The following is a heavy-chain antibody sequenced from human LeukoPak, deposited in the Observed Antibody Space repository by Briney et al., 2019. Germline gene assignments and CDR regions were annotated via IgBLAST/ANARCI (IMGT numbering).Heavy chain of an antibody. CDR2: INHSGST. CDR3: ARVNSGYDYFDY. J-gene: IGHJ4*02. CDR1: GGSFSGYY. D-gene: IGHD5-12*01. V-gene: IGHV4-34*01. Sequence: SETLSLTCAVYGGSFSGYYWSWIRQPPGKGLEWIGEINHSGSTNYNPSLKSRVTISVDTSKDQFSLKLSSVTAADTAVYYCARVNSGYDYFDYWGQGTLVTVSS.